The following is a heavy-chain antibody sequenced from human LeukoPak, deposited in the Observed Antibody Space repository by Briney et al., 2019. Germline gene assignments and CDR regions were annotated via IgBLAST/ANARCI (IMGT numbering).Heavy chain of an antibody. J-gene: IGHJ6*02. CDR2: ISSTSAYI. V-gene: IGHV3-21*01. D-gene: IGHD3-3*02. Sequence: PGGSLRLSCAGSGFALKSYSLTWVRQAPGKGLEWVSSISSTSAYIHYADSVKGRFTISRDNAKNSLYLQMNSLRAEDTAVYYCASTTLAGSRDVWGQGTTVTVSS. CDR1: GFALKSYS. CDR3: ASTTLAGSRDV.